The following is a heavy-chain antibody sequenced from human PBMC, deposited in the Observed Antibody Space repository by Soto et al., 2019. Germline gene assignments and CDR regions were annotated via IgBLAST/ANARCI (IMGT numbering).Heavy chain of an antibody. D-gene: IGHD6-13*01. CDR1: GFTFSSYA. CDR2: IRGGGGST. J-gene: IGHJ4*02. V-gene: IGHV3-23*01. Sequence: GGSLRLSCAASGFTFSSYAMSWVRQAPGKGLEWVSAIRGGGGSTYYADSVKGRFTISGDNSKNTLYLQMNSLKAEDTAVYYCAKPRSSSWYRAAGYFDYWGQGTLVTVSS. CDR3: AKPRSSSWYRAAGYFDY.